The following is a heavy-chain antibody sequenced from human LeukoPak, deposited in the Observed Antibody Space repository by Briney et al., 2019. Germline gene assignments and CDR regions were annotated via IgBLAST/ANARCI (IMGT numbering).Heavy chain of an antibody. CDR1: GGSISSSSYY. CDR2: IYYSGST. J-gene: IGHJ4*02. D-gene: IGHD6-19*01. Sequence: SETLSLTCTVSGGSISSSSYYWGWIRQPPGKGLEWIGSIYYSGSTYYNPSLKSRVTISVDTSKDQFSLKLSSVTAADTAVYYCARFGSGWWYNDYWGQGTLVTVSS. V-gene: IGHV4-39*07. CDR3: ARFGSGWWYNDY.